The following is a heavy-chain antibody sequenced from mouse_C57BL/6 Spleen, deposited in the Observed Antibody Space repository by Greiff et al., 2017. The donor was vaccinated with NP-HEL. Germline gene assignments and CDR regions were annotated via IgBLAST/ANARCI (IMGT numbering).Heavy chain of an antibody. CDR3: ARGFPYGSSYHYAMDY. V-gene: IGHV1-26*01. CDR1: GYTFTDYY. Sequence: EVQLQQSGPELVKPGASVKISCKASGYTFTDYYMNWVKQSHGKSLEWIGDINPNNGGTSYNQKFKGKATLTVDKSSSTAYMELRSLTSEDSAVYYCARGFPYGSSYHYAMDYWGQGTSVTVSS. D-gene: IGHD1-1*01. CDR2: INPNNGGT. J-gene: IGHJ4*01.